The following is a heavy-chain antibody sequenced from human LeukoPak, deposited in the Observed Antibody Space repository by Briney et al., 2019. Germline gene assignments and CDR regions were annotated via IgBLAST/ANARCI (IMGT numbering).Heavy chain of an antibody. CDR1: GFTFGGFW. CDR3: ARFRTSDWYVGDL. CDR2: IKQDGSQQ. J-gene: IGHJ5*02. V-gene: IGHV3-7*01. D-gene: IGHD6-19*01. Sequence: GGSLRLSCAASGFTFGGFWMSWVRQAPGKGLEWVANIKQDGSQQFYVDSVRVRFTISRDNAKNSLFLQINTLIAEDSDIYYCARFRTSDWYVGDLWGQGTLVTVSS.